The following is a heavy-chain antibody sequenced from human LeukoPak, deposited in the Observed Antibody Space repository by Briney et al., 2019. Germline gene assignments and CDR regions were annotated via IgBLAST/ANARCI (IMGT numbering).Heavy chain of an antibody. CDR3: ARGLAPYSYEYSGHDPYYYYNMDV. CDR1: GYTFTGYY. Sequence: ASVKVSCKASGYTFTGYYLHWVRQAPGQGLEWMGCVNPNSGDTNYAQKFQDRVTMTENTSTSTAYMELSSLRSEDTAVYYCARGLAPYSYEYSGHDPYYYYNMDVWGKGTTVIISS. CDR2: VNPNSGDT. V-gene: IGHV1-2*02. D-gene: IGHD3-22*01. J-gene: IGHJ6*03.